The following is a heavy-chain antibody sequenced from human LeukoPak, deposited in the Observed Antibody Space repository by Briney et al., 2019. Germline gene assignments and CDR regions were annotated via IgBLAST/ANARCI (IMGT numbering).Heavy chain of an antibody. J-gene: IGHJ4*02. D-gene: IGHD5-18*01. V-gene: IGHV3-30*01. Sequence: GGSLRLSCAASGFTFSSYAMHWVRQAPGKGLEWVAVISYDGSNKYYADSVKGRFTISRDNSKNTLYLQMNSLRAEDTAVYYCARAYSRRGYRFIDYWGQGTLVTVSS. CDR3: ARAYSRRGYRFIDY. CDR1: GFTFSSYA. CDR2: ISYDGSNK.